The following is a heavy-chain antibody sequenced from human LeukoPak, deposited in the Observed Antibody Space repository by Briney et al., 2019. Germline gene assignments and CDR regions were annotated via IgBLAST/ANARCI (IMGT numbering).Heavy chain of an antibody. V-gene: IGHV4-61*01. Sequence: PSETRSLICTVSGGSVSSRSYYWIWIRQPPGKGVEWIGYIYYSGSTNYNPSLKSRVTISVDTSKNQFSLKLSSVTAADTAVYYCASGGSYYYDSSAHWGQGTLVTVSS. D-gene: IGHD3-22*01. CDR1: GGSVSSRSYY. CDR3: ASGGSYYYDSSAH. J-gene: IGHJ4*02. CDR2: IYYSGST.